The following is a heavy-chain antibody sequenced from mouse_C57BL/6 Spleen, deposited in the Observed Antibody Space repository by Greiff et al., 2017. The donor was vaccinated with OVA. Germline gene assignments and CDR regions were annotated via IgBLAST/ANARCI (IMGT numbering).Heavy chain of an antibody. J-gene: IGHJ2*01. CDR1: GYTFTDYY. Sequence: EVQLQQSGPELVKPGASVKISCKASGYTFTDYYMNWVKQSHGQSLEWIGDINPNNGGTSYNQKFKGKATLTVDKSSSTAYMELRSLTSEDSAVYSRAKDWDHFDYWGQGTTLTVSA. V-gene: IGHV1-26*01. D-gene: IGHD4-1*01. CDR3: AKDWDHFDY. CDR2: INPNNGGT.